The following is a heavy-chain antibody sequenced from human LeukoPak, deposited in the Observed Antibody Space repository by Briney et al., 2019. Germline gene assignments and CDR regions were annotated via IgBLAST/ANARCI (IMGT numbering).Heavy chain of an antibody. Sequence: QPGGSLRLSCAASGFTFSSYGMHWVRQAPGKGLEWVAFIRYDGSNKYYADSVKGRFTISRDNSKNTLYLQMNSLRAEDTAVYYCAKDKFVGSSWYTLGYWGQGTLVTVSS. CDR1: GFTFSSYG. D-gene: IGHD6-13*01. CDR2: IRYDGSNK. CDR3: AKDKFVGSSWYTLGY. V-gene: IGHV3-30*02. J-gene: IGHJ4*02.